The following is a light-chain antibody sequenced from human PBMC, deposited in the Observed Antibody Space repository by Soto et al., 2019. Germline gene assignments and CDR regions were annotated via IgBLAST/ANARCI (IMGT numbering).Light chain of an antibody. V-gene: IGKV3-15*01. CDR2: GAS. Sequence: EIVMTQSPATLSVSPGERPTLSCRASQIVNRNLAWYQQKPGQAPRLLIYGASTRATGIPARFSGSGSGTEFTLTISSLQSEDFAVYYCQQYNNWPRTFGQGTKVEIK. CDR3: QQYNNWPRT. CDR1: QIVNRN. J-gene: IGKJ1*01.